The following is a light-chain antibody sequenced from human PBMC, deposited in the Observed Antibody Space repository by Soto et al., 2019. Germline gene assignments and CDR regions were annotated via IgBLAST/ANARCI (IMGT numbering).Light chain of an antibody. V-gene: IGKV1-5*03. CDR1: QSISSW. CDR2: EAS. CDR3: QQYNTSPRT. Sequence: DIQMTQSPSTLSASVGDRVTITCRASQSISSWLAWYQQKPGKAPKLLICEASSLESGVPSRFSGSGSGTEFTLTISSLQPDDFATYYCQQYNTSPRTFGQGTEVQIK. J-gene: IGKJ1*01.